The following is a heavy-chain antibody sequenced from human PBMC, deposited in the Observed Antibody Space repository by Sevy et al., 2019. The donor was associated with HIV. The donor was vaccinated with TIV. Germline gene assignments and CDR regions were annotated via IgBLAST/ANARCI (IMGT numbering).Heavy chain of an antibody. CDR1: GFTFSSYW. CDR3: VKDPHYDFFDY. D-gene: IGHD3-10*01. CDR2: IKQDMSEK. Sequence: GGSLRLSCAASGFTFSSYWMTWVRQAPGKGLEWVANIKQDMSEKYYADSVKGRFTVSRDNSKNTLYLQMNSLSTEDTAVYYCVKDPHYDFFDYWGQGILVTVSS. J-gene: IGHJ4*02. V-gene: IGHV3-7*01.